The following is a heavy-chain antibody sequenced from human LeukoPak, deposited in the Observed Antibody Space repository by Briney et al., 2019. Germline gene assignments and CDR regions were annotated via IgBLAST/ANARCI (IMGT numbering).Heavy chain of an antibody. J-gene: IGHJ6*03. CDR3: ARGAKGYGVSYYYYYYMDV. CDR1: GGSFSGYY. Sequence: SETLSLTCAVYGGSFSGYYWSWIRQPPGKGLEWIGEINHSGSTNYNPSLKSRVTISVDTSKNQFSLKLSSVTAADAAVYYCARGAKGYGVSYYYYYYMDVWGKGTTVTVSS. D-gene: IGHD4-17*01. V-gene: IGHV4-34*01. CDR2: INHSGST.